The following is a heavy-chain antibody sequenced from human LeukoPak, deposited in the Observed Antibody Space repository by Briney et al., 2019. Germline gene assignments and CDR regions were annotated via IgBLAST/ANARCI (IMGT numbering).Heavy chain of an antibody. J-gene: IGHJ4*02. CDR3: AKESSWVVVTAGPMDY. D-gene: IGHD2-21*02. V-gene: IGHV3-30*02. CDR2: IWYDGSNE. CDR1: GFTFSSYG. Sequence: GGSLRLSCAASGFTFSSYGMHWVRQAPGRGLEWVAVIWYDGSNEYYADSVKGRFTISRDNSKNTLYLQMNSLRAEDTAVYYCAKESSWVVVTAGPMDYWGQGTLVTVSS.